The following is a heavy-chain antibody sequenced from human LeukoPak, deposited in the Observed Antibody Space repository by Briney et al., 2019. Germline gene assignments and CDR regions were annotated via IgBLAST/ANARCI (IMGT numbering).Heavy chain of an antibody. CDR3: AKYRATEYYGMDV. D-gene: IGHD2/OR15-2a*01. V-gene: IGHV3-30*18. CDR1: GFSFSSYG. Sequence: GRSLRLSCAASGFSFSSYGMHWVRQAPGKGLEWVAVIRYDGSVTYYADSVKGRFTISRDNSKNMLNLQMNSLRSEDTAIYYRAKYRATEYYGMDVWGQGTTVTVSS. CDR2: IRYDGSVT. J-gene: IGHJ6*02.